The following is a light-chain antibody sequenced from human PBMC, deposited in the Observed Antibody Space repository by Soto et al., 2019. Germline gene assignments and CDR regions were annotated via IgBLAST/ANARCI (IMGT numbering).Light chain of an antibody. CDR1: QSVSSSY. Sequence: EIVLTQSPGTLSLSPGERATLSCRASQSVSSSYLAWYQQKPGQAPRLLMYGASSRATGNPGRFSGNGSGTDFTLTISRLEPEEFGVYYCQQYGSSYTFGQGTKLEIK. J-gene: IGKJ2*01. CDR3: QQYGSSYT. V-gene: IGKV3-20*01. CDR2: GAS.